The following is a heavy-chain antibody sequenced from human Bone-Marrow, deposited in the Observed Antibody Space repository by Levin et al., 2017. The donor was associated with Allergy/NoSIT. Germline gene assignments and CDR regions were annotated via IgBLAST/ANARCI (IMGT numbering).Heavy chain of an antibody. D-gene: IGHD3-22*01. Sequence: GGSLRLSCAASGFIFDDYTMYWVRQPPGKGLEWVCLISWDGGDTYYADSVEGRFTVSRDNSRNSLYLQMKSLTTEDTAFYYCAKAHSSGYPTSLDYWGQGTLVTVSS. CDR1: GFIFDDYT. V-gene: IGHV3-43*01. J-gene: IGHJ4*02. CDR3: AKAHSSGYPTSLDY. CDR2: ISWDGGDT.